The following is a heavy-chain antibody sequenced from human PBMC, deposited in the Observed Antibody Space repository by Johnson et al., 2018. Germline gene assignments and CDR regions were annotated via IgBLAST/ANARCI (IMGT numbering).Heavy chain of an antibody. V-gene: IGHV3-11*04. Sequence: QVQLVESGGGLVQPGGSLRLSCAASGFTFSDHYMDWVRQAPGKGLEWVSSISRSSSLIYYADSLKGRFTISRDNAKNTLYLQMNSLRDEDTAVYYCASGYSYGAYYYYGMDVWGQGTTVTVSS. CDR1: GFTFSDHY. D-gene: IGHD5-18*01. CDR2: ISRSSSLI. CDR3: ASGYSYGAYYYYGMDV. J-gene: IGHJ6*02.